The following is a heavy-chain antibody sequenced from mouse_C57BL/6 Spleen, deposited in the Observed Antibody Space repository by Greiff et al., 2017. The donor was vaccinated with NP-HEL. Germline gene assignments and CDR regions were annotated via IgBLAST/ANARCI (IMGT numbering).Heavy chain of an antibody. CDR1: GYTFTSYW. D-gene: IGHD3-2*02. V-gene: IGHV1-61*01. CDR3: ARGAQATPYYAMDY. CDR2: IYPSDSET. J-gene: IGHJ4*01. Sequence: QVQLQQPGAELVRPGSSVKLSCKASGYTFTSYWMDWVKQRPGQGLEWIGNIYPSDSETHYNQKFKDKATLTVAKSSSTAYMQLSSLTTEDSAVYYCARGAQATPYYAMDYWGQGTSVTVSS.